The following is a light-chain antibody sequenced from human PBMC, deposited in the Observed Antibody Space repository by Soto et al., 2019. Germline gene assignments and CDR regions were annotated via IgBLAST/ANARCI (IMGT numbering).Light chain of an antibody. CDR2: KAS. J-gene: IGKJ5*01. Sequence: DIQMTQSPSTLSASVGERGTITCRASQSISAWLAWYQQKPGKAPKLLIYKASNVESGVPSRFSGSGSGTEFTLTISSLQPDDFATYYCQQYHSYPLTFGQGTRLEIK. CDR1: QSISAW. V-gene: IGKV1-5*03. CDR3: QQYHSYPLT.